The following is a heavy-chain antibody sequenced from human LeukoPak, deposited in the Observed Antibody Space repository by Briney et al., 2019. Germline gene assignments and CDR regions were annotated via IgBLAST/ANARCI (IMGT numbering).Heavy chain of an antibody. Sequence: GGSLRLSCAASGFTFSSFWMHWVRQAPGKGPVWVSCMNSDDSTTTYADSVKGRFTISRDNAKSTLYLQMNSLRVEDTAVYYCARGSKYSSSWYVDYWGQGTLVTVSS. CDR2: MNSDDSTT. CDR1: GFTFSSFW. D-gene: IGHD6-13*01. CDR3: ARGSKYSSSWYVDY. V-gene: IGHV3-74*01. J-gene: IGHJ4*02.